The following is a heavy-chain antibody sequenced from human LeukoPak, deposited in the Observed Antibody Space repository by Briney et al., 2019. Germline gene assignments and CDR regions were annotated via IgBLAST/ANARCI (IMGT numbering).Heavy chain of an antibody. J-gene: IGHJ4*02. CDR3: ARADGTGGPYDY. V-gene: IGHV3-30-3*01. Sequence: GGSLRLSCAASGFTFSSYAMHWVRQALGKGLEWVAVISYDGSNKYYADSVKGRFTISRDNSKNTLYLQMNSLRAEDTAVYYCARADGTGGPYDYWGQGTLVTVSS. CDR2: ISYDGSNK. CDR1: GFTFSSYA. D-gene: IGHD3/OR15-3a*01.